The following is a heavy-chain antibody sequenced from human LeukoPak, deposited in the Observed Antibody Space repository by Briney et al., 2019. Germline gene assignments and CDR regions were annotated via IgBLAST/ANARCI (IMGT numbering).Heavy chain of an antibody. J-gene: IGHJ4*02. Sequence: GASVKVSCKASGGTFSSYAISWVRQAPGQGLEWMGGIIPIFGTANYAQKSQGRVTITADESTSTAYMELSSLRSEDKAVYYCARDRYDSSGYYVDYWGQGTLVTVSS. CDR2: IIPIFGTA. D-gene: IGHD3-22*01. V-gene: IGHV1-69*01. CDR1: GGTFSSYA. CDR3: ARDRYDSSGYYVDY.